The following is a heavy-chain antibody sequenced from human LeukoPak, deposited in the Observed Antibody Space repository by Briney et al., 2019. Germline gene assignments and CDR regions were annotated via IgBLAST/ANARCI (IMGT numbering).Heavy chain of an antibody. CDR1: GYTFTSYY. V-gene: IGHV1-46*01. CDR3: AREGWNDADFDY. J-gene: IGHJ4*02. Sequence: ASVKVSCKASGYTFTSYYMHWVRQAPGQGLEWMGIINPSGGSTSYAQKFQGRVTMTRDTSTSTVYMELSSLRPEDTAVYYCAREGWNDADFDYWGQGTLVTVSS. CDR2: INPSGGST. D-gene: IGHD1-1*01.